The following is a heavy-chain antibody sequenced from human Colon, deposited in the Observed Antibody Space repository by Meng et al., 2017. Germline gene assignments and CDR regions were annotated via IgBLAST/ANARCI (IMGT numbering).Heavy chain of an antibody. Sequence: QVQLGQFGSGVKRPGASVKISCESSGYTFTASFMHWVRQAPGQRLEWMGWVNSDNGDTDYSQRFQDRVSISRDTSATTAYMELSSLRSEDTAVYYCATVPEFVSTRDFWGQGTLVTVSS. CDR2: VNSDNGDT. J-gene: IGHJ4*02. CDR1: GYTFTASF. V-gene: IGHV1-3*04. CDR3: ATVPEFVSTRDF. D-gene: IGHD3-16*02.